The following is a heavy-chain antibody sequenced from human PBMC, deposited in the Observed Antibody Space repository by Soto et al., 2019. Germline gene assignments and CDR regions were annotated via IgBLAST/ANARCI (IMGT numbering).Heavy chain of an antibody. CDR1: GFTFSSYS. J-gene: IGHJ4*02. CDR2: ISSNSSYI. Sequence: PGGSLRLSCAASGFTFSSYSMNWVRQAPGKGLEWVSSISSNSSYIYYADSVKGRFTISRDNAKNSLYLQMNSLRAEDTAVYYCARDLAPYYYDSSGYFDYWGQGTLVTVSS. V-gene: IGHV3-21*01. D-gene: IGHD3-22*01. CDR3: ARDLAPYYYDSSGYFDY.